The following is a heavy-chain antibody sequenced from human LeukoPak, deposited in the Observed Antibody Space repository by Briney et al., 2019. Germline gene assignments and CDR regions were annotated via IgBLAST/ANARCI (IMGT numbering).Heavy chain of an antibody. CDR3: AKLYSSGWLTFDY. CDR2: IRYDGSNK. V-gene: IGHV3-30*02. CDR1: GFTLSSYA. Sequence: GGSLRLSCAASGFTLSSYAMHWVRQAPGKGLEWVAFIRYDGSNKYYADSVKGRFTISRDNSKNTLYLQMNSLRAEDTAVYYCAKLYSSGWLTFDYWGQGTLVTVSS. D-gene: IGHD6-19*01. J-gene: IGHJ4*02.